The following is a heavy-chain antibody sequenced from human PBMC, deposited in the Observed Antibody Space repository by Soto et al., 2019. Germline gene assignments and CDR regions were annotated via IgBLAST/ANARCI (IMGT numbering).Heavy chain of an antibody. V-gene: IGHV1-69*06. CDR1: GGTFSIYA. CDR2: FIPIFVTA. CDR3: ARSGQVVRPEPYDYYDMDV. D-gene: IGHD6-13*01. Sequence: QVQLVQSGAEVKKPGSSVKVSCKASGGTFSIYAIRWVRQAPGQGLEWMGGFIPIFVTANYAQKFQGRVTITADKAASTAYMEMSSLCSEDTAVYYCARSGQVVRPEPYDYYDMDVWGQGTTVTVAS. J-gene: IGHJ6*02.